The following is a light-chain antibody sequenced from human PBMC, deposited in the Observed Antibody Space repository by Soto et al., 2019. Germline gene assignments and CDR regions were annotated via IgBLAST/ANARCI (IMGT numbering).Light chain of an antibody. CDR2: KAS. CDR1: QTISSW. V-gene: IGKV1-5*03. Sequence: DIQMTQSPSTLSGSVGDRVTITCRASQTISSWLAWYQQKPGKAPKLLIYKASTIKSGVPSRFSGSGSGTDFTLTISSLQPDDFATYYCQHYNSYSEAFGQGTKVEIK. CDR3: QHYNSYSEA. J-gene: IGKJ1*01.